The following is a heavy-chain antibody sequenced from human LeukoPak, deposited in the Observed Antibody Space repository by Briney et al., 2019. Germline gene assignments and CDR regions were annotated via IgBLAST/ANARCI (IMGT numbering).Heavy chain of an antibody. CDR2: IYSSGST. V-gene: IGHV4-4*07. D-gene: IGHD2-21*02. CDR1: RGSISNYY. Sequence: PSETLSLTCTVSRGSISNYYWSSIRQPAGKGLEWIGRIYSSGSTNYNPSLKSRVTMSLDTSMNQFSLKLSSLTAADTAVYYCAKDKEYFGCYWSYLYFDLWGRGTAVTVSS. CDR3: AKDKEYFGCYWSYLYFDL. J-gene: IGHJ2*01.